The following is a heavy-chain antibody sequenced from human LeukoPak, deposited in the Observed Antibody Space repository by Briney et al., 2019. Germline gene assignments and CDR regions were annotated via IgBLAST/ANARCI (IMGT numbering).Heavy chain of an antibody. D-gene: IGHD6-13*01. V-gene: IGHV3-23*01. Sequence: SGGSLRLCCEASGFTFSSYAVSWVRQAPGKGLEWISAISGSGGSTYYADSVKGRFTISRDNSKNTLYLQMNSLRAEDTAVYYCAKGVAAAASAEYFQHWGQGTLVTVSS. CDR1: GFTFSSYA. J-gene: IGHJ1*01. CDR3: AKGVAAAASAEYFQH. CDR2: ISGSGGST.